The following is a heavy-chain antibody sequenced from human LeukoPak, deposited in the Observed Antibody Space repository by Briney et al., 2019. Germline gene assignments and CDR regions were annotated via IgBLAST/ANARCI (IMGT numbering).Heavy chain of an antibody. V-gene: IGHV1-2*02. Sequence: GASVKVSCKASGYTFTGHYMHRVRQAPGQGLEWMGWINPNSGGTNYAQKFQGRVTMTRDTSISTAYMELSRLRSDDTAVYYCARVGNGDYPLDYWGQGTLVTVSS. D-gene: IGHD4-17*01. CDR1: GYTFTGHY. CDR3: ARVGNGDYPLDY. J-gene: IGHJ4*02. CDR2: INPNSGGT.